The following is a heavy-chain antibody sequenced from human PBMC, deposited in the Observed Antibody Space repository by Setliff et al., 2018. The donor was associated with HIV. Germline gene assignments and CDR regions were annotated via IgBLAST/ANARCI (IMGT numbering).Heavy chain of an antibody. J-gene: IGHJ5*02. D-gene: IGHD6-19*01. CDR2: ISNSGDST. V-gene: IGHV3-23*01. CDR3: AKDKGSSGWSA. Sequence: GGSLRLSCAASGFTFNNYAMSWVRQAPGKRLEWVSTISNSGDSTFHADSVKGRFTVSRDNSKYTLYLQMNSLRVEDTAVYYCAKDKGSSGWSAWGQGTLVTVSS. CDR1: GFTFNNYA.